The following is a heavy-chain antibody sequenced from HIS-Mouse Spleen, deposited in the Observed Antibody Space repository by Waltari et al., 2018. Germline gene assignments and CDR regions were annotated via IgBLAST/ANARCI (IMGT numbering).Heavy chain of an antibody. Sequence: QLQLQESGPGLVKPSETLSLTCTVSGGSISSSSYYWGWIRQPPGKGLEWIGSIYYSGSTYYNPSRKSPVTISVDTSKNQFSLKLSSVTAADTAVYYCAREIPYSSSWYDWYFDLWGRGTLVTVSS. V-gene: IGHV4-39*07. CDR2: IYYSGST. CDR1: GGSISSSSYY. CDR3: AREIPYSSSWYDWYFDL. D-gene: IGHD6-13*01. J-gene: IGHJ2*01.